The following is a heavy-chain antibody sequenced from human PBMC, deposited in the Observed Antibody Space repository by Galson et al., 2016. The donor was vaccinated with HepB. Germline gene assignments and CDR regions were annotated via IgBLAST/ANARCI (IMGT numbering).Heavy chain of an antibody. CDR2: MNPDGGGA. J-gene: IGHJ3*02. V-gene: IGHV1-2*06. CDR1: GYTFIDYY. CDR3: TRDLVGYDAFDI. Sequence: SCKGSGYTFIDYYIHWVRQAPGQGLEWMGRMNPDGGGATYAQKFQDRVALTRDTSINTAYMELTSLKSDDTAVYYCTRDLVGYDAFDIWGQGTMVTVSS. D-gene: IGHD3-16*01.